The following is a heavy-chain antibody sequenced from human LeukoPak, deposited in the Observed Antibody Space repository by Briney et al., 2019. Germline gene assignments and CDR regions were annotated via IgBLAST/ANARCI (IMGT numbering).Heavy chain of an antibody. Sequence: GSLRLSFAASGFSFRYFAMTWVRQAPGKGLEWVSTVSGTGDDTYYSDTVKGRFTMSRDNSENTLDLQMNSLRVEDTAVYYCAKILRPVTSFPQFYFFGMDVWGKGATVTVSS. CDR2: VSGTGDDT. CDR3: AKILRPVTSFPQFYFFGMDV. CDR1: GFSFRYFA. J-gene: IGHJ6*04. D-gene: IGHD4-17*01. V-gene: IGHV3-23*01.